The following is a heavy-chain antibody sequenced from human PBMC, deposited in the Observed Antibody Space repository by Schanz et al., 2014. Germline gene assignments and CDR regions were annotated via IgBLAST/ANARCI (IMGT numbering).Heavy chain of an antibody. CDR1: GFTFSSYS. J-gene: IGHJ5*02. V-gene: IGHV3-48*01. D-gene: IGHD3-10*01. CDR3: AKDQLANYRGSGYNWFDP. Sequence: EVQLVESGGGLVQPGGSLRLSCAASGFTFSSYSMNWVRQAPGKGLEWVSYISSSSSTIYYADSVKGRFTVSRDNSKNTLYLQMNSLRADDTAVYYCAKDQLANYRGSGYNWFDPWGQGTLVTVSS. CDR2: ISSSSSTI.